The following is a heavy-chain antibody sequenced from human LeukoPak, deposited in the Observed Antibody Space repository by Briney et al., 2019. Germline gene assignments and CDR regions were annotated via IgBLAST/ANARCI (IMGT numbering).Heavy chain of an antibody. CDR3: ASHGGGYSPPRLDY. V-gene: IGHV4-34*01. CDR2: INHSGST. CDR1: GGSFSNYY. Sequence: SETLSLTCGVSGGSFSNYYWSWIRQTPEKGLEWIGDINHSGSTNYNPSLKSRVTISVDTSKNQFSLKLSSVTAADTAVYYCASHGGGYSPPRLDYWGQGTLVTVSS. J-gene: IGHJ4*02. D-gene: IGHD5-18*01.